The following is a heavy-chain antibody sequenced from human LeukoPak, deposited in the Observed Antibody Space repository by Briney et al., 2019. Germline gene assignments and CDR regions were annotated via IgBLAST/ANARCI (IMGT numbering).Heavy chain of an antibody. CDR3: ARHDYGATRDY. V-gene: IGHV4-61*01. CDR2: IHYSGST. Sequence: SETLSLTCTVSGGSISSGSYYWSWIRQPPGKGLQWIGYIHYSGSTNYNPSPKSRVTISVDTSKNQFSLKLSSVTAADTAVYYCARHDYGATRDYWGQGTLVTVSS. CDR1: GGSISSGSYY. D-gene: IGHD4-17*01. J-gene: IGHJ4*02.